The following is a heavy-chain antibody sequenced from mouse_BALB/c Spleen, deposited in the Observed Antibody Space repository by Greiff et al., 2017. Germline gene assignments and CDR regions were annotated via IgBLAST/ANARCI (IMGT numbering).Heavy chain of an antibody. V-gene: IGHV1-14*01. CDR1: GYTFTSYV. CDR2: INPYNDGT. J-gene: IGHJ3*01. CDR3: ARLAIYYDYDGTQAWFAY. D-gene: IGHD2-4*01. Sequence: EVQRVESGPELVKPGASVKMSCKASGYTFTSYVMHWVKQKPGQGLEWIGYINPYNDGTKYNEKFKGKATLTSDKSSSTAYMELSSLTSEDSAVYYCARLAIYYDYDGTQAWFAYWGQGTLVTVSA.